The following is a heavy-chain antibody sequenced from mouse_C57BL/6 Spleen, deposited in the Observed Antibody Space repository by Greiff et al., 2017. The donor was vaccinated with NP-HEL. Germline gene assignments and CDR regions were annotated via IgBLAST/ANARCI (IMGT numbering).Heavy chain of an antibody. J-gene: IGHJ2*01. V-gene: IGHV1-64*01. CDR3: ARAPYYYGDYFDY. Sequence: VQLQQPGAELVKPGASVKLSCKASGYTFTSYWMHWVKQRPGQGLEWIGMIHPNSGSTNYNEKFKSKATLTVDKSSSTAYMQLSSLTSEDSAVYYCARAPYYYGDYFDYWGQGTTLTVSS. CDR1: GYTFTSYW. CDR2: IHPNSGST. D-gene: IGHD1-1*01.